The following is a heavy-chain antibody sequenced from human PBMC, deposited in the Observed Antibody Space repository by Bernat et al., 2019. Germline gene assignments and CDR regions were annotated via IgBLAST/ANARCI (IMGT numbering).Heavy chain of an antibody. Sequence: QVQLVQSGAEVKKPGASVKVSCKASGYTFTGYYMHWVRQAPGQGLEWMGLINPNSGGTNYAQKFQGWVTMTRDTSISTAYMELSRLRSDDTAVYYCARDADLLLEGVYYFDYWGQGTLVTVSS. CDR2: INPNSGGT. CDR3: ARDADLLLEGVYYFDY. D-gene: IGHD3-22*01. J-gene: IGHJ4*02. CDR1: GYTFTGYY. V-gene: IGHV1-2*04.